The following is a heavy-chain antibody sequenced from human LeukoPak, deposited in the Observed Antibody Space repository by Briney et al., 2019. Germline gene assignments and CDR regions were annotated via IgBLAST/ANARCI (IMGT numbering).Heavy chain of an antibody. CDR2: IGSSGSII. CDR1: GFTFSNSE. D-gene: IGHD1-26*01. V-gene: IGHV3-48*03. CDR3: ARGGIVGATGWFDP. J-gene: IGHJ5*02. Sequence: GGSLRLSCAASGFTFSNSEMNWVRQAPGKGLEWVSYIGSSGSIIYYADSVKGRFTISRDNAKNSLYLQMNSLRAEDTAVYYCARGGIVGATGWFDPWGQGTLVTVSS.